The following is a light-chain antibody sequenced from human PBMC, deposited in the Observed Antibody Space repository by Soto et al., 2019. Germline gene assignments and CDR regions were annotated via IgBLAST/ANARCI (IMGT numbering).Light chain of an antibody. V-gene: IGKV3-15*01. CDR2: DTS. Sequence: EVVMRQSAATLCVSPGEGATLSCRASQGIGDTLAWYQHKTGQTPRLLIYDTSTRDTGVPTRFSGSRSGAEFTLTINRLQSEDFAVYYCQPYNNWPLTFGGGTKVDIK. CDR3: QPYNNWPLT. J-gene: IGKJ4*01. CDR1: QGIGDT.